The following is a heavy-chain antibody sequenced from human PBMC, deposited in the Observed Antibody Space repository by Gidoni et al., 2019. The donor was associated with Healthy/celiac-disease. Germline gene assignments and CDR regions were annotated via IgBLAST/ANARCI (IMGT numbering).Heavy chain of an antibody. J-gene: IGHJ6*02. CDR3: ATGIAAAGNYYYGMDV. CDR1: GGTFSSYA. CDR2: IIPIFGTA. D-gene: IGHD6-13*01. V-gene: IGHV1-69*01. Sequence: QVQLVQSGAEVKNPGSSVKVSCKASGGTFSSYAISWVRQAPGQGLEWMGGIIPIFGTANYAQKFQGRVTITADESTSTAYMELSSLRSEDTAVYYCATGIAAAGNYYYGMDVWGQGTTVTVSS.